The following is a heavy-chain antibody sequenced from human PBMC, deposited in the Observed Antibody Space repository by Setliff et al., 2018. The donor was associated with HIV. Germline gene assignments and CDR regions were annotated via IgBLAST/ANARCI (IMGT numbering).Heavy chain of an antibody. Sequence: SETLSLTCTVSGGSISSYYWSWIRQPPGKGLEWIGYIYTSGRTNYNPSLKSRVTISVDTSKNQFSLKLSSVTAADTAVYYCARGPLDSSGYRSDAFDIWGQGTMVTVSS. CDR3: ARGPLDSSGYRSDAFDI. CDR1: GGSISSYY. V-gene: IGHV4-4*09. D-gene: IGHD3-22*01. CDR2: IYTSGRT. J-gene: IGHJ3*02.